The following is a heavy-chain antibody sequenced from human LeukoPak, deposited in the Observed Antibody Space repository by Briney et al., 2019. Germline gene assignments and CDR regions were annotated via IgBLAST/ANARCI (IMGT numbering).Heavy chain of an antibody. J-gene: IGHJ3*02. V-gene: IGHV3-30-3*01. CDR3: ARSRGSPNTGEDAFDI. CDR1: RFTFSHYA. D-gene: IGHD2-8*02. Sequence: GSLRLSCAASRFTFSHYAMHWVRQAPGKGLEWAAVISYDGNNKYYADSVKGRFTISRDNSRNTLSLQMNSLRAEDTAVYYCARSRGSPNTGEDAFDIWGQGTLVTVSS. CDR2: ISYDGNNK.